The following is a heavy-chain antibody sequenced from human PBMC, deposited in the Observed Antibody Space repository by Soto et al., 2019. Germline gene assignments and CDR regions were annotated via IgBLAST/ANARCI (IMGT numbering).Heavy chain of an antibody. V-gene: IGHV3-30-3*01. CDR2: ISYDGSNK. Sequence: QVQLVESGGGVVQPGRSLRLSCAASGFTFSSYAMHWVRQAPGKGLEWVAVISYDGSNKYYADSVKGRFTISRDNSKNTLYLQMNSLRAEETAVYYCARYVNSNSLDYWGQGTLVTVSS. J-gene: IGHJ4*02. CDR1: GFTFSSYA. D-gene: IGHD4-4*01. CDR3: ARYVNSNSLDY.